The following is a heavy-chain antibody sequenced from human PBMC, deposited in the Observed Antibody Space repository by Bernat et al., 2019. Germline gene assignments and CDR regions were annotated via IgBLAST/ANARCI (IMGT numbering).Heavy chain of an antibody. Sequence: QVQLVQSGAEVKKPGASVKVSCKASGYTFTSYAMHWVRQAPGQRLEWMGWIDAGNGNTKYSQKFQGRVTMTTDTSTSTAYMELRSLRSDDTAVYYCAKGSYYDSSVYPYYYYGMDVWGQGTTVTVSS. CDR2: IDAGNGNT. D-gene: IGHD3-22*01. CDR1: GYTFTSYA. J-gene: IGHJ6*02. V-gene: IGHV1-3*01. CDR3: AKGSYYDSSVYPYYYYGMDV.